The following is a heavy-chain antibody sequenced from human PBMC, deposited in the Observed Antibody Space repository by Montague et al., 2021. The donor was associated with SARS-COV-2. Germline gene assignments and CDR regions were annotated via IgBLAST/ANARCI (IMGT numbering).Heavy chain of an antibody. CDR3: ARATLYMDV. J-gene: IGHJ6*03. CDR2: IKHDESEK. Sequence: SLRLSCAASGFTFSGYWMSWVRQAPGKGLEWVANIKHDESEKYYVDSVEGRFTISRDNAKNSLYLQVNSLRAEDTAVYYCARATLYMDVWGKGTTVTVSS. CDR1: GFTFSGYW. V-gene: IGHV3-7*01.